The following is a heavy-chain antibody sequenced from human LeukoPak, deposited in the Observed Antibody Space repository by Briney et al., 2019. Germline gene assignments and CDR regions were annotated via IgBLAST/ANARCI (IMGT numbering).Heavy chain of an antibody. J-gene: IGHJ4*02. D-gene: IGHD1-26*01. CDR2: ISSSSSYI. Sequence: GGSLGLSCAASGFTFSSYSMNWVRQAPGKGLEWVSSISSSSSYIYYADSVKGRFTISRDNAKNSLYLQMNSLRAEDTAVYYCARELGTRRSLDYWGQGTLVTVSS. CDR1: GFTFSSYS. CDR3: ARELGTRRSLDY. V-gene: IGHV3-21*01.